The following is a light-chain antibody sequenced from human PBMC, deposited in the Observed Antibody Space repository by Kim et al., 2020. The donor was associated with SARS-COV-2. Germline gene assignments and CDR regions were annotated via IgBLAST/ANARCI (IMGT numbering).Light chain of an antibody. CDR3: QAWDSNTGV. V-gene: IGLV3-1*01. CDR1: KLGDKY. J-gene: IGLJ3*02. Sequence: SYELTQPPSVSVSPGQTASITCSGDKLGDKYACWYQQKPGQSPVLVIYQDSKRPSGITERFSGSNSGNTATLTISGTQPMDEADFYCQAWDSNTGVFGGGTKLTVL. CDR2: QDS.